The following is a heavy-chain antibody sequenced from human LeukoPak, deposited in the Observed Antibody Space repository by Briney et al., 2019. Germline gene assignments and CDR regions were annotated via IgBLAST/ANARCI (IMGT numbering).Heavy chain of an antibody. J-gene: IGHJ6*02. CDR3: ARVDTAMVTDYYYYYGMDV. CDR2: ISAYNGNT. Sequence: EASVNVSCKASGYTFTSYAMNWVRQAPGQGLEWMGWISAYNGNTNYAQKLQGRVTMTTDTSTSTAYMELRSLRSDDTAVYYCARVDTAMVTDYYYYYGMDVWGQGTTVTVSS. CDR1: GYTFTSYA. D-gene: IGHD5-18*01. V-gene: IGHV1-18*01.